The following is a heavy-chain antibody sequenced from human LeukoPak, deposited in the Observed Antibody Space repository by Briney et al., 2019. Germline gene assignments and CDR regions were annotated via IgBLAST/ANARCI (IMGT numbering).Heavy chain of an antibody. D-gene: IGHD3-10*01. V-gene: IGHV3-23*01. J-gene: IGHJ4*02. Sequence: PGGSLRLSCEASGFTFGSYAMTWVRQAPGKGLEGVSAISGSGDSTSYADPVRGRLTIPRDNQKSTLYLQMNSLRAEDTAVYYCAKGAGGLGSFNYIFDYWGQGTLVTVSS. CDR2: ISGSGDST. CDR3: AKGAGGLGSFNYIFDY. CDR1: GFTFGSYA.